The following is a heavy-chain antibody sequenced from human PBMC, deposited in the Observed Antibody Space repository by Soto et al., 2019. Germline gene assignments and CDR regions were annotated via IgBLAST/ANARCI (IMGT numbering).Heavy chain of an antibody. V-gene: IGHV4-34*01. CDR2: INHSGST. D-gene: IGHD3-10*01. J-gene: IGHJ4*02. CDR1: GGSFSGYY. Sequence: SETLSLTCAVYGGSFSGYYWSWIRQPPGKGLEWIGEINHSGSTNYNPSLKSRVTISVDTSKNQFSLKLSSVTAADTAVYYCAGLYGSGSYYRRDYWGQGTLVTVSS. CDR3: AGLYGSGSYYRRDY.